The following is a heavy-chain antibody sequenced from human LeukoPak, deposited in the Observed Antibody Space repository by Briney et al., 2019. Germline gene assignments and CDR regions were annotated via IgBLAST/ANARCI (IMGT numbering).Heavy chain of an antibody. D-gene: IGHD2-15*01. CDR1: GFTFSSYW. V-gene: IGHV3-7*01. Sequence: GGSLRLSCAASGFTFSSYWMSWVRQAPGKGLDWVANIKQDGSEKYYVDSVKGRFTISRDNAKNSLYLQMNSLRAEDTAVYYCARVVVAARYYYYYGMDVWGQGTTVTVSS. CDR2: IKQDGSEK. J-gene: IGHJ6*02. CDR3: ARVVVAARYYYYYGMDV.